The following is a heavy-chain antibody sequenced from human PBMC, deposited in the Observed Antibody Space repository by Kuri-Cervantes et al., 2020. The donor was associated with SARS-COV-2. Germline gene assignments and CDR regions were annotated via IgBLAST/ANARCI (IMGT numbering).Heavy chain of an antibody. Sequence: SETLCLTCTVPGGSISSSSYYWGWIRQPPGKGLEWIGEINHSGSTNYNPSLKSRVTISVDTSKNQFSLKLSSVTAADTAVYYCARGLRWQQPHRNYYYYGMVVWGQGTTVTVSS. CDR2: INHSGST. CDR1: GGSISSSSYY. V-gene: IGHV4-39*07. J-gene: IGHJ6*02. CDR3: ARGLRWQQPHRNYYYYGMVV. D-gene: IGHD5-24*01.